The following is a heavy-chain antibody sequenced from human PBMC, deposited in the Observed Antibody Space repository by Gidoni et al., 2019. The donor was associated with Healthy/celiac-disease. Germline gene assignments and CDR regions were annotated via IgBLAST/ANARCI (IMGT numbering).Heavy chain of an antibody. V-gene: IGHV3-23*01. CDR3: AKTYPPPKVGPTTVTTVSGAFDI. CDR2: ISGSGGST. Sequence: EVQLLESGGGLVQPGGSLRLSCAASGFTFSSYAMSWVRQAPGKGLEWVSAISGSGGSTYYADSVKGRFTISRDNSKNTLYLQMNSLRAEDTAVYYCAKTYPPPKVGPTTVTTVSGAFDIWGQGTMVTVSS. J-gene: IGHJ3*02. CDR1: GFTFSSYA. D-gene: IGHD4-17*01.